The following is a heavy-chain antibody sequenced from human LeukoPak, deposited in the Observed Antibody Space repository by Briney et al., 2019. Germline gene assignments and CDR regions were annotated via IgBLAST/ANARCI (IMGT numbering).Heavy chain of an antibody. CDR3: ARDWLAVAGNWFDP. J-gene: IGHJ5*02. D-gene: IGHD6-19*01. V-gene: IGHV3-7*01. CDR2: IKQDGSEK. CDR1: GFSFSGYW. Sequence: GGSLRLSCAASGFSFSGYWMSWVRQSPGKGLEWVANIKQDGSEKYYVDSVKGRFTISRDNAKNSLYLQMNSLRAEDTAVYYCARDWLAVAGNWFDPWGQGTLVTVSS.